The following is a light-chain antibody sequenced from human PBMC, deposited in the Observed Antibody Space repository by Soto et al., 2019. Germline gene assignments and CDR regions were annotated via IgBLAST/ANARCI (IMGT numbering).Light chain of an antibody. CDR3: QQYGSSPWT. J-gene: IGKJ1*01. CDR1: QAISSN. Sequence: EIVMTQSPATLSVSRGERATLSCRANQAISSNLAWYQQKPGQAPRLLIYGASTRATGIPDRFSGSGSGTDFTLTISRLEPEDFAVYYCQQYGSSPWTFGQGTKVDIK. V-gene: IGKV3-20*01. CDR2: GAS.